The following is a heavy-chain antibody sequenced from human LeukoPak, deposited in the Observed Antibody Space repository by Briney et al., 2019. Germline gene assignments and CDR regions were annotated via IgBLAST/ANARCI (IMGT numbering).Heavy chain of an antibody. V-gene: IGHV3-21*01. CDR1: GFTFSSYS. CDR2: ISSSSSYI. J-gene: IGHJ3*02. Sequence: GGSLRLSCAASGFTFSSYSMNLVRQAPGKGLEWVSSISSSSSYIYYADSVKGRFTISRDNAKNSLYLQMNSLRAEDTAVYYCARGVGATDHDAFDIWGQGTMVTVSS. CDR3: ARGVGATDHDAFDI. D-gene: IGHD1-26*01.